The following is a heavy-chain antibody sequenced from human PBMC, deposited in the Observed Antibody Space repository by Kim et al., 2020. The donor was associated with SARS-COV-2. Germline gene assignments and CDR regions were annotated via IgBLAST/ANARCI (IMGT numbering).Heavy chain of an antibody. CDR2: IYYSGST. CDR3: ARGRRYYDILTGYHIPYYFDY. V-gene: IGHV4-31*03. CDR1: GGSISSGGYY. D-gene: IGHD3-9*01. Sequence: SETLSLTCTVSGGSISSGGYYWSWIRQHPGKGLEWIGYIYYSGSTYYNPSLKSRVTISVDTSKNQFSLKLSSVTAADTAVYYCARGRRYYDILTGYHIPYYFDYWGQGTLVTVSS. J-gene: IGHJ4*02.